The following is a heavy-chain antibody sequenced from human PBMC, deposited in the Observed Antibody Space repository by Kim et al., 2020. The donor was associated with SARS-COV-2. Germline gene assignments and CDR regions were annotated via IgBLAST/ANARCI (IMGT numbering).Heavy chain of an antibody. D-gene: IGHD4-4*01. J-gene: IGHJ6*02. CDR1: GGSISSYY. CDR3: ARGGTVTTWPYYYYYGMDV. V-gene: IGHV4-59*01. CDR2: IYYSGST. Sequence: SETLSLTCTVSGGSISSYYWSWIRQPPGKGLEWIGYIYYSGSTNYNPSLKSRVTISVDTSKNQFSLKLSSVTAADTAVYYCARGGTVTTWPYYYYYGMDVWGQGTTVTVSS.